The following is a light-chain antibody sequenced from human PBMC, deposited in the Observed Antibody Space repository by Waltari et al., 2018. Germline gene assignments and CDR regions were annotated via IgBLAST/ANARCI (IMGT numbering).Light chain of an antibody. CDR3: QQSYSLPQT. J-gene: IGKJ1*01. CDR2: TGS. Sequence: DTRLTQSPPSPSASIGDSVSITCQASLSISSYLNWYQHKPGRAPPLLIHTGSPLQGGVPSRFRARKSGTVFTLTISSLQSEDVATYYCQQSYSLPQTFGQGTKVEIK. V-gene: IGKV1-39*01. CDR1: LSISSY.